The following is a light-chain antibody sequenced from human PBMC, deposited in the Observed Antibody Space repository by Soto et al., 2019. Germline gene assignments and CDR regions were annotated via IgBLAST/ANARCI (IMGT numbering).Light chain of an antibody. J-gene: IGKJ3*01. V-gene: IGKV1-33*01. Sequence: DIQMTQSPSSLSASVGDRVTITCQASQVITSYLNWYQHKPGKAPKLLIYDASILEAGVPPRFSGSGSGTDFTLTISSLQPEDVATYYCQHCDYLPIFGPGTTVDFK. CDR2: DAS. CDR1: QVITSY. CDR3: QHCDYLPI.